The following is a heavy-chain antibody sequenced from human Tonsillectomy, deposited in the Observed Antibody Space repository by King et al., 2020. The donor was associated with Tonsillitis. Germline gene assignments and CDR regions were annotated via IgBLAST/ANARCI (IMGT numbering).Heavy chain of an antibody. V-gene: IGHV3-30*01. D-gene: IGHD5-12*01. J-gene: IGHJ4*02. CDR2: ISYDGSNK. CDR3: ARSGGYEWWSVDY. Sequence: VQLVESGGGVVQPGRSLRLSCAASGFTFSSYAMHWVRQAPGKGLEWVAVISYDGSNKYYADSVKGRFTISRDNTKNTLYLQMNSLGAEDTAVYFCARSGGYEWWSVDYWGQGTLVTVSS. CDR1: GFTFSSYA.